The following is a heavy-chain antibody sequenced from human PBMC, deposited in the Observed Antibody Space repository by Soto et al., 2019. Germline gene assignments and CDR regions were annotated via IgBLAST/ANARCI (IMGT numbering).Heavy chain of an antibody. CDR3: ATLSWGIAAAGHYYYYGMDV. CDR1: GYTLTELS. D-gene: IGHD6-13*01. J-gene: IGHJ6*02. V-gene: IGHV1-24*01. Sequence: GAPVKVSFKVSGYTLTELSMHWVRQAPGKGLEWMGGFDPEDGETIYAQKFQGRVTMTEDTSTDTAYMELSSLRSEDTAVYYCATLSWGIAAAGHYYYYGMDVWGQGTTVTVSS. CDR2: FDPEDGET.